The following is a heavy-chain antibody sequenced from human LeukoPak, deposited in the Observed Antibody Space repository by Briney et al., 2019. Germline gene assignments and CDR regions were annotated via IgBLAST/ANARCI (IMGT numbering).Heavy chain of an antibody. CDR2: INPNSGGT. D-gene: IGHD3-3*01. J-gene: IGHJ4*02. Sequence: GASVKVSCKASGYTFTGYYMHWVRQAPGQGLEWMGWINPNSGGTNYAQKFQGRVTITADKSTSTAYMELSSLRSEDTAVYYCARARYYDFWSGYYPTHYYFDYWGQGTLVTVSS. CDR1: GYTFTGYY. CDR3: ARARYYDFWSGYYPTHYYFDY. V-gene: IGHV1-2*02.